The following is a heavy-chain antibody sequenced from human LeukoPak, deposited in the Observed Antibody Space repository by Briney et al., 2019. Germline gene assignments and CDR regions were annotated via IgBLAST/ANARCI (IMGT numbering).Heavy chain of an antibody. CDR1: GGSFSGYY. V-gene: IGHV4-34*01. CDR2: INHSGST. CDR3: ARLKATYYYDSSGYYDY. Sequence: SETLSLTCAVYGGSFSGYYWSWIRQPPGKGLEWIGEINHSGSTNYNPSLKSRVTISVDTSKNQFSLKLSSVTAADTAVYYCARLKATYYYDSSGYYDYWGQGTLVTVSS. J-gene: IGHJ4*02. D-gene: IGHD3-22*01.